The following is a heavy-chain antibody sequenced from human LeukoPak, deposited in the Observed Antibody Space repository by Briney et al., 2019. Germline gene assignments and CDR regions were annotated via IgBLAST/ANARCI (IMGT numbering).Heavy chain of an antibody. CDR1: EFTFSSYG. CDR2: IYTGGNT. Sequence: GGSLRLSCAASEFTFSSYGIHWVRQAPGKGLEWVSIIYTGGNTYYADSVKGRFTISRDISKNTLYLQMNSLRAEDAAVYYGARGTVTAPDYWGQGTLVTVSP. D-gene: IGHD4-17*01. CDR3: ARGTVTAPDY. J-gene: IGHJ4*02. V-gene: IGHV3-53*01.